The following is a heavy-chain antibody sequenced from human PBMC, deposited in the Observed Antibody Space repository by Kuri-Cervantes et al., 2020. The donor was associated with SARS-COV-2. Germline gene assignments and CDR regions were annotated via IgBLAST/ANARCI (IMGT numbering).Heavy chain of an antibody. D-gene: IGHD6-19*01. J-gene: IGHJ3*02. V-gene: IGHV3-7*04. Sequence: GGSLRLSCAASGFTFSSYWMSWVRQAPGKGLEWVANIKQDGSEKYYVDSVKGRFTISRDNAKNSLYPQMNSLRAEDTAVYYCARIPGYSSGWLAFDIWGQGTMVTVSS. CDR2: IKQDGSEK. CDR3: ARIPGYSSGWLAFDI. CDR1: GFTFSSYW.